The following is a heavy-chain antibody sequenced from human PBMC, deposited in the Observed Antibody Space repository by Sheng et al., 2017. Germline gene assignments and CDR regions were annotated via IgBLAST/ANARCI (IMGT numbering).Heavy chain of an antibody. J-gene: IGHJ4*02. CDR1: GDSISSSSYY. D-gene: IGHD3-9*01. V-gene: IGHV4-39*07. CDR3: ARDPNYDILTGYPGDYDY. CDR2: IYYSGST. Sequence: QLQLQESGPGLVKPSETLSLTCTVSGDSISSSSYYWGWIRQPPGKGLEWIGSIYYSGSTYYNPSLKSRVTISVDTSKNQFSLKLSSVTAADTAVYYCARDPNYDILTGYPGDYDYWGQGTLVTVSS.